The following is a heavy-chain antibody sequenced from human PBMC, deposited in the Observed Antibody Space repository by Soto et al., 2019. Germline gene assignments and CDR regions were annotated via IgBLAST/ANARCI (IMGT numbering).Heavy chain of an antibody. V-gene: IGHV4-59*01. Sequence: QVQLQESGSGLVKPSETLSLTCTVSGGYISSSYWSWIRQPPGKGLERIGYVFHTGTTNYNPSFRCLVTIAVDTSNTHFSLNLRSVTAADTAVYYCARDRAGGYSDSWGQGTLVTVSS. J-gene: IGHJ4*02. CDR3: ARDRAGGYSDS. CDR1: GGYISSSY. D-gene: IGHD5-12*01. CDR2: VFHTGTT.